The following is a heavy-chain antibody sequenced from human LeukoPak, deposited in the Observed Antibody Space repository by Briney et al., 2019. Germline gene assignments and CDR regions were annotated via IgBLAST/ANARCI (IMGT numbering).Heavy chain of an antibody. J-gene: IGHJ4*02. V-gene: IGHV3-48*01. CDR2: ISGSSNIK. CDR3: ARGIFYGSGSQSFDY. D-gene: IGHD3-10*01. Sequence: GGSLRLSCAASGFTFSYYSMSWIRQAPGEGLEWISYISGSSNIKYFADSVKGRFTISRDSAKESLYLQMDSLRVEDTACYYCARGIFYGSGSQSFDYWGQGTLVTVSS. CDR1: GFTFSYYS.